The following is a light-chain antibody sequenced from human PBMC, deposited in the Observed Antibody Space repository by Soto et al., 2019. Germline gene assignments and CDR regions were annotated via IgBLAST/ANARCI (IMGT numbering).Light chain of an antibody. J-gene: IGLJ1*01. CDR2: DVS. CDR3: CSYAGSRYV. CDR1: SIDVGGYNY. V-gene: IGLV2-11*01. Sequence: SQAGSVCGSRGQSVNITSTGTSIDVGGYNYVSWYQQHPGKAPKLMIYDVSKRPSGVPDRFSGSKSGNTASLTISGLQAEDEADYYCCSYAGSRYVFGTGTKVTVL.